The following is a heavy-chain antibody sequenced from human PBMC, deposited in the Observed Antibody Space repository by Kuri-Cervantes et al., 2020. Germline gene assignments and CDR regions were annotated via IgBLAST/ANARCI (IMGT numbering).Heavy chain of an antibody. J-gene: IGHJ3*02. CDR1: GFNFNAYA. Sequence: GESLKISCAASGFNFNAYAMHWVRRAPGQGLEWVAVISYDGRNNYYGDSVRGRFTVSRDNSKNTLYLQMNSLRAEDTAVYYCARGYYYDSSGYYYFRVVRSADAFDIWGQGTMVTVSS. CDR2: ISYDGRNN. V-gene: IGHV3-30*04. CDR3: ARGYYYDSSGYYYFRVVRSADAFDI. D-gene: IGHD3-22*01.